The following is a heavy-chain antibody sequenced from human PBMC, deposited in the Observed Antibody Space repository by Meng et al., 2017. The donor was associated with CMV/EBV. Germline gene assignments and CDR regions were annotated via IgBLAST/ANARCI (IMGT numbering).Heavy chain of an antibody. Sequence: QVQVVQSGAELRKPGASVKVSCKASGDTVTDYYMHWGRQAPGQGLEWMGCINPNSGDTNYAQKFQGRVTMTRDTSISTAYMELSRLRSDDTAVYYCTRDAHLTTVTPNWFDPWGQGTLVTVSS. J-gene: IGHJ5*02. CDR2: INPNSGDT. CDR3: TRDAHLTTVTPNWFDP. D-gene: IGHD4-17*01. V-gene: IGHV1-2*02. CDR1: GDTVTDYY.